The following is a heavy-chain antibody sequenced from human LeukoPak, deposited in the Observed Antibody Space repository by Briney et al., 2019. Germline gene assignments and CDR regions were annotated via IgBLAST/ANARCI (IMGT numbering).Heavy chain of an antibody. Sequence: SGTLSLTCAVSGDSISSNNWWNWVRQSPGKGLEWIGEIHHSGNTNYNPSLMSRVNISVDITKNQFALKLSSATAADTAVYYCARTTISGVLRNHHFDYWGRGTLVTVSS. J-gene: IGHJ4*02. V-gene: IGHV4-4*02. CDR1: GDSISSNNW. CDR3: ARTTISGVLRNHHFDY. CDR2: IHHSGNT. D-gene: IGHD3-3*01.